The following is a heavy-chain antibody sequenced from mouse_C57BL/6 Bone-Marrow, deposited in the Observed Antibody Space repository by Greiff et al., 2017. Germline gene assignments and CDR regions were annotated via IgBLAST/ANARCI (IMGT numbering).Heavy chain of an antibody. J-gene: IGHJ4*01. CDR2: IRNKANGYTT. Sequence: EVQLQESGGGLVQPGGSLSLSCAASGFSFTDYYMSWVRQPPGKALEWLGFIRNKANGYTTEYSASVKGRFTISRDNSQSVLYLQMNALRAEDSATYYCARSHCASYLGYSMDYWGPGTTVTVSS. V-gene: IGHV7-3*01. CDR3: ARSHCASYLGYSMDY. D-gene: IGHD2-12*01. CDR1: GFSFTDYY.